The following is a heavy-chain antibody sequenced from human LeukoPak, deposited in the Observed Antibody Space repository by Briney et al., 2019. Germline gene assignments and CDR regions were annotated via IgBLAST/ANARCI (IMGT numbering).Heavy chain of an antibody. D-gene: IGHD4-23*01. CDR1: GDSISSSNYY. CDR2: VYYSGST. CDR3: ATSYGGHGNVFDY. J-gene: IGHJ4*02. V-gene: IGHV4-39*01. Sequence: SETLSLTCTVSGDSISSSNYYWGWIRQPPGKGLEWIGNVYYSGSTFYNPSLKSRVTIPVDTSKNQFSLKLGSVTAADTAVYYCATSYGGHGNVFDYWGQGTLVTVSS.